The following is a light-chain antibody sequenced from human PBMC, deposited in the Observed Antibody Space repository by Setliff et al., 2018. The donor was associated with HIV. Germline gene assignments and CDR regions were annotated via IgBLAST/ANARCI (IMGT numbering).Light chain of an antibody. J-gene: IGLJ3*02. V-gene: IGLV6-57*01. CDR1: SGSVASNY. Sequence: NFMLTQPHSVSEFPGKTVTISCTRSSGSVASNYVQWYLQRPGSSPTTGIYEDDKRPSGVPDRFSGSLDTSSNSAALTISGLKAEDEADYYWQSYDSDIVVFGGGTKVTVL. CDR3: QSYDSDIVV. CDR2: EDD.